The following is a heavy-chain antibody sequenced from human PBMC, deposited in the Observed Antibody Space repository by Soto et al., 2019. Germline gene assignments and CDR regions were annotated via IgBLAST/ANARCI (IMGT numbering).Heavy chain of an antibody. J-gene: IGHJ6*02. Sequence: SETLSLTCTVSGGSISSSNYYWSWIRQPPGKGLEWIGYIYYSGSTNYNPSLKSRVTISVDTSKNQFSLKLSSVTAADTAVYYCARAHSQPLTDYDFWSGYYTSGMDVWGQGTTVTVSS. D-gene: IGHD3-3*01. CDR1: GGSISSSNYY. V-gene: IGHV4-61*01. CDR2: IYYSGST. CDR3: ARAHSQPLTDYDFWSGYYTSGMDV.